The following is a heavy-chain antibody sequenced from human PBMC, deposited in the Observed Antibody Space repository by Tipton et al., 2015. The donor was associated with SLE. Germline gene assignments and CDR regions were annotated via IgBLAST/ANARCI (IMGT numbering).Heavy chain of an antibody. CDR2: IYYSGST. D-gene: IGHD6-13*01. J-gene: IGHJ3*02. V-gene: IGHV4-59*11. CDR1: GGSISSHY. Sequence: TLSLTCTVSGGSISSHYWSWIRQPPGKGLEWIGYIYYSGSTNYNPSLKSRVTISVDTSKNQFSLKLSSVTAADTAVYYCARDESSSWSRGAFDIWGQGTMVTVSS. CDR3: ARDESSSWSRGAFDI.